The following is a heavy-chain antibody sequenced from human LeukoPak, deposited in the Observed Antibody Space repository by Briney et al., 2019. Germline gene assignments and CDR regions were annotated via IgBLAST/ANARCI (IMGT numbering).Heavy chain of an antibody. V-gene: IGHV4-39*01. J-gene: IGHJ2*01. CDR1: AGSMSSSSYY. Sequence: SETLSPTCGVSAGSMSSSSYYCGWIRQPPGKGLEWIGSIYYSGSTYYNPSLKSRVTISVDSSKNQFSLKLSSVTAADTAVYYCARARKMNYWYFDLWGCGTLVTVSS. CDR2: IYYSGST. CDR3: ARARKMNYWYFDL.